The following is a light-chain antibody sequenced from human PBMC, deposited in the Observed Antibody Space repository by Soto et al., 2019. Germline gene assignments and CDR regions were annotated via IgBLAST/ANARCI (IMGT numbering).Light chain of an antibody. J-gene: IGLJ2*01. Sequence: QSALTQPPSASASPGQSVTISCTGTSSDVGGNNRVSWYQQYPGKAPKLIIYDVTKRPSGVPDRFSGSKSGNTASLTVSGLQAEDEADYYCSSHAGTRNVVFGGGTKVTVL. CDR3: SSHAGTRNVV. CDR1: SSDVGGNNR. V-gene: IGLV2-8*01. CDR2: DVT.